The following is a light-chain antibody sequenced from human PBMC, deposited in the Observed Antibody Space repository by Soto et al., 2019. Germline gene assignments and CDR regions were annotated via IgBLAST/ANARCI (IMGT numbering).Light chain of an antibody. CDR1: QSISSSS. V-gene: IGKV3-20*01. J-gene: IGKJ2*01. Sequence: EIVLTQSPGTLSLSPGQRATLSCRASQSISSSSLAWYQQRPGQAPSLLIYGASRRATGIPDRFSGSGSGTDFTLTITSLEPEDFAVYYCQHYGASPKYTFGQGTKLEIK. CDR2: GAS. CDR3: QHYGASPKYT.